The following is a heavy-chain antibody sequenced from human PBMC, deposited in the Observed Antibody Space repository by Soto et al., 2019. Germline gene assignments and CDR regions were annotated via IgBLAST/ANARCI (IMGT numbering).Heavy chain of an antibody. CDR2: ISSSGSTI. CDR3: ARGTGDILTNWFDL. D-gene: IGHD3-9*01. Sequence: EVQLVESGGGLVQPGGSLRLSCAASGFNFSSYEMNWVRQAPGKGLEWVSYISSSGSTIYYADSVKGRFTISRDNAKNSLYLQMNSLRAEDTAVYYCARGTGDILTNWFDLWGQGTLVTVSS. CDR1: GFNFSSYE. J-gene: IGHJ5*02. V-gene: IGHV3-48*03.